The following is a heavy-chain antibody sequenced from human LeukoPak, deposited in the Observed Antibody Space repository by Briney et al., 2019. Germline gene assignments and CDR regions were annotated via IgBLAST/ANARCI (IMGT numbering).Heavy chain of an antibody. CDR2: ISGSGGST. J-gene: IGHJ4*02. Sequence: PGGSLRLSCAASGFTFSSYAMSWVRQAPGKGLEWVSAISGSGGSTYYADSVKGRFTISRDNSKNTLYLQMNSLRAEDTAVYYCAFDSGSYFLVDYWGQGTLVTVSS. V-gene: IGHV3-23*01. CDR3: AFDSGSYFLVDY. CDR1: GFTFSSYA. D-gene: IGHD1-26*01.